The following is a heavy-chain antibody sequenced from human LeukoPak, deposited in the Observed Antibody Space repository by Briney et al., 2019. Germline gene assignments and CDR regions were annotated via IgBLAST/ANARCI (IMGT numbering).Heavy chain of an antibody. CDR1: GGSFSGYY. V-gene: IGHV4-34*01. CDR3: ARGLGEMATITGYYFDY. Sequence: SETLSLTCAVYGGSFSGYYWSWIRQPPGKGLEWIGEINHSGNTNYNPSLKSRVTISVDTSKNQFSLKLSSVTAADTAVYYCARGLGEMATITGYYFDYWGQGTLVTVSS. J-gene: IGHJ4*02. CDR2: INHSGNT. D-gene: IGHD5-12*01.